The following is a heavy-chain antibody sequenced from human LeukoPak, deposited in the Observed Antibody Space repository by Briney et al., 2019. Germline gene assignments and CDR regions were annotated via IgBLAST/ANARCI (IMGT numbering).Heavy chain of an antibody. CDR1: GGSISSYY. D-gene: IGHD3-22*01. CDR3: ARDRNYDSSGYSPPYYYYYGMDV. CDR2: IYYSGST. J-gene: IGHJ6*02. V-gene: IGHV4-59*01. Sequence: PSQTLSLTCTVSGGSISSYYWSWIRQPPGKGLEWIGYIYYSGSTNYNPSLKSRVTISVDTPKNQFSLKLSSVTAADTAVYYCARDRNYDSSGYSPPYYYYYGMDVWGQGTTVTVSS.